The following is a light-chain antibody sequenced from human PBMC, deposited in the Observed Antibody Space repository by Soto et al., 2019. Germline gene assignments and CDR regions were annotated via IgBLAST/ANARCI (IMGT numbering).Light chain of an antibody. V-gene: IGLV2-14*01. CDR2: EVT. CDR3: SSYTTSSTLV. J-gene: IGLJ3*02. Sequence: QSALTQPASVSGSPGQSITISCTGTSSDVGPYNYVSWYQHHPGKAPKLLIYEVTKRPSGVSNRFSGSKSGNTASLTISGLQAEDEADYYCSSYTTSSTLVFGGGTQLT. CDR1: SSDVGPYNY.